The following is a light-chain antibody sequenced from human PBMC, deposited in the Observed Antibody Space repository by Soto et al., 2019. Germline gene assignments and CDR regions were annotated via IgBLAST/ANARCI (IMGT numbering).Light chain of an antibody. CDR3: QQYGNAPPST. Sequence: EIVLTQSPGTLSLSPGDRATLSCRASQSVSNSYLAWYQQIPGQAPRLLIYGASNRATGIPDRLSGSGSGTDFTLTISRLEPEDSAVYYCQQYGNAPPSTFGQGTKVEIK. CDR2: GAS. CDR1: QSVSNSY. V-gene: IGKV3-20*01. J-gene: IGKJ1*01.